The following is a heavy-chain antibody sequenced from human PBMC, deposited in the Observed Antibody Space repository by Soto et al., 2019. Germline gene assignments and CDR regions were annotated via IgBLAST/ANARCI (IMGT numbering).Heavy chain of an antibody. V-gene: IGHV3-23*01. J-gene: IGHJ4*02. D-gene: IGHD6-13*01. Sequence: GGSLRLSCAASGFAFSSYGMYWVRQAPGKGLEWVSAISGSGGSTYYADSVKGRFTISRDNSKNTLYLQMNSLRAEDTAVYYCAKDALALGIAAAGTYFDYWGQGTLVTVSS. CDR2: ISGSGGST. CDR3: AKDALALGIAAAGTYFDY. CDR1: GFAFSSYG.